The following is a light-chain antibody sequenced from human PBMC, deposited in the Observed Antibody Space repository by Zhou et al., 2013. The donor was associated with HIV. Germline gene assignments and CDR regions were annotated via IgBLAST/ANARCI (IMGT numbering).Light chain of an antibody. CDR1: QSLLHNNGYNY. V-gene: IGKV2-28*01. CDR3: MQALQTPV. Sequence: DIVMTQSPLSLPVTPGEPASISCRPSQSLLHNNGYNYLDWYLQRPGQSPQLLVYLGSTRASGVPDRFSGSGSGTDFTLKISRVEAEDVGIYYCMQALQTPVFGPGTRVEIK. J-gene: IGKJ3*01. CDR2: LGS.